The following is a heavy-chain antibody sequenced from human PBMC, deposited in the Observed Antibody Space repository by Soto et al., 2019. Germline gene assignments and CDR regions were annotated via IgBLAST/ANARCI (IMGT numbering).Heavy chain of an antibody. Sequence: PGGSVRLSCAASGFTFSSYSMNWVRQAPGKGLEWVSSISSSSSYIYYADSVKGRFTISRDNAKNSLYLQMNSLRAEDTAVYYCARRGAITSRPNWFDPWGQGTLVTVSS. CDR3: ARRGAITSRPNWFDP. V-gene: IGHV3-21*01. J-gene: IGHJ5*02. CDR1: GFTFSSYS. D-gene: IGHD1-20*01. CDR2: ISSSSSYI.